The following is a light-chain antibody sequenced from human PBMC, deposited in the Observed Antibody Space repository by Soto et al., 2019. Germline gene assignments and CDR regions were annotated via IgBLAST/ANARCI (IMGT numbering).Light chain of an antibody. CDR2: DVS. J-gene: IGLJ1*01. CDR1: SSDVGSYNL. CDR3: SSHTTRNTRPLV. Sequence: QSVLTHPASVSGSPGQSITISWTGTSSDVGSYNLVSWYQHHPGKPPNLMIYDVSNRPSGVSNRFSGSKSGTTASLTISGLPPEDEADYSCSSHTTRNTRPLVLGTGTKVTVL. V-gene: IGLV2-14*02.